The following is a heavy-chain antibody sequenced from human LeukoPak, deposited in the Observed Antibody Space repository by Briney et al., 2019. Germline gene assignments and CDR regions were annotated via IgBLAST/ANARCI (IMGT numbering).Heavy chain of an antibody. J-gene: IGHJ3*02. CDR1: GGSITSRSNY. V-gene: IGHV4-39*07. Sequence: SETLSLTCTVSGGSITSRSNYWGWIRQPPGKGLEWIGSINYSGSTYYNPSLKSRVTISVDTSKNQFSLKLISVTAEDTAVYYCARIAAAGYDAFDIWGQGTMVTVSS. CDR2: INYSGST. CDR3: ARIAAAGYDAFDI. D-gene: IGHD6-13*01.